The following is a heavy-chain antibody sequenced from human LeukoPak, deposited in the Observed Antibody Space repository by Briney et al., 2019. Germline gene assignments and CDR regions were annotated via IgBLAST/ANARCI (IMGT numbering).Heavy chain of an antibody. CDR3: ARDLQFLPGD. V-gene: IGHV1-18*01. J-gene: IGHJ4*02. D-gene: IGHD7-27*01. CDR2: ISANSGTT. Sequence: GASVKVSCKASGYTFTNYGISCVRQAPGQGLEWMGWISANSGTTNYAQKFQGRVTMTTDTSTSTGYMELRSLRSDDTAVYYCARDLQFLPGDWGQGTLVTVSS. CDR1: GYTFTNYG.